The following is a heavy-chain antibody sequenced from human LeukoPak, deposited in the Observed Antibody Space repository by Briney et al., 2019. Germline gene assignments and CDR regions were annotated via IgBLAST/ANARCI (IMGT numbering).Heavy chain of an antibody. CDR2: ISYDGSNK. CDR3: ARWGVVPAASFDY. V-gene: IGHV3-30*03. D-gene: IGHD2-2*01. J-gene: IGHJ4*02. Sequence: GGSLRLSCAASGFTFSSYGMHWVRQAPGKGLEWVAVISYDGSNKYYADSVKGRFTISRDNSKNTLYLQMNSLRAEDTAVYYCARWGVVPAASFDYWGQGTLVTVSS. CDR1: GFTFSSYG.